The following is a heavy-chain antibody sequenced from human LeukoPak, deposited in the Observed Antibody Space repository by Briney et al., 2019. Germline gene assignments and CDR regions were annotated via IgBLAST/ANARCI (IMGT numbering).Heavy chain of an antibody. V-gene: IGHV1-2*02. D-gene: IGHD3-16*02. CDR1: GYTFSNYY. CDR2: INPNIGGT. CDR3: ARGYRVSGSYHYFDY. Sequence: ASVKGSCTASGYTFSNYYMHWVRHAPGQGLEWMGWINPNIGGTNYAQKFQGRVTITADESTSTAYMELSSLRSEDTAVYYCARGYRVSGSYHYFDYWGQGTLVTVSS. J-gene: IGHJ4*02.